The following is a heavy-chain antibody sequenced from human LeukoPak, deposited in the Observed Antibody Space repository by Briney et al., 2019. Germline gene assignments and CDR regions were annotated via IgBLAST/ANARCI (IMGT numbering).Heavy chain of an antibody. CDR3: ARDPSYYDGSGYYFDY. D-gene: IGHD3-22*01. J-gene: IGHJ4*02. Sequence: SVKVSCKASGGTFSSYAISWVRQAPGQGLEWMGGIIPIFGTANYAQKVQGRVTITTDESTSTAYMELSSLRSEDTAVYYCARDPSYYDGSGYYFDYWGQGTLVTVSS. CDR2: IIPIFGTA. CDR1: GGTFSSYA. V-gene: IGHV1-69*05.